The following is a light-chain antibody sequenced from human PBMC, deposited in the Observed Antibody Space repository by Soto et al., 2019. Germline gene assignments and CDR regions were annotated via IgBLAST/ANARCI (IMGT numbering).Light chain of an antibody. J-gene: IGKJ4*01. CDR2: GAS. CDR3: QQYDNWPLT. V-gene: IGKV3-15*01. CDR1: QSVSSN. Sequence: EMVMTQSPATLPVSPGERATLSCRASQSVSSNFAWYQQKPGQAPRFLIYGASTRATGIPARFSGSGSGTEFTLTISSLQSEDFAVYYCQQYDNWPLTFGGGTKVDIK.